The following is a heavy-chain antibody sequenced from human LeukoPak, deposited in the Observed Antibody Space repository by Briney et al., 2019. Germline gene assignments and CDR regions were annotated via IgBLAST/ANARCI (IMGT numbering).Heavy chain of an antibody. Sequence: PSQTLSLTCTVSGGPTSSGDYYWSWIRQHPGKGLEWIGYIYYSGSTYYNPSLKSRVTISVDTSKNQFSLKLSSVTAADTAVYYCARIVPLVGIAADYFDYWGQGTLVTVSS. J-gene: IGHJ4*02. CDR2: IYYSGST. CDR3: ARIVPLVGIAADYFDY. CDR1: GGPTSSGDYY. D-gene: IGHD6-13*01. V-gene: IGHV4-31*03.